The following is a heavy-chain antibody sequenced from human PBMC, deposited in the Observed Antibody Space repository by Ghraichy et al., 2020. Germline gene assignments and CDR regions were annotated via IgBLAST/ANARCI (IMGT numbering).Heavy chain of an antibody. CDR2: IRYDGSNK. Sequence: GGSLRLSCAASGFTFSSYGMHWVRQAPGKGLEWVAFIRYDGSNKYYADSVKGRFTISRDNSKNTLYLQMYSLRAEDTAVYYCAKDRGGYSYGHGGMDVWGQGTTVTVSS. CDR1: GFTFSSYG. V-gene: IGHV3-30*02. D-gene: IGHD5-18*01. J-gene: IGHJ6*02. CDR3: AKDRGGYSYGHGGMDV.